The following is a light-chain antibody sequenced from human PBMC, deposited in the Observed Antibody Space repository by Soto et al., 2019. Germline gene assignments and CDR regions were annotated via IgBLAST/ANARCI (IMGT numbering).Light chain of an antibody. CDR2: EVS. V-gene: IGLV2-14*01. CDR1: SSDIGNYDF. Sequence: QSVLTQPASVSGSPGQSITISCTGTSSDIGNYDFVSWYQQVPGTAPKAMIYEVSSRPSGVSNRFSGSKSGTTASLTISGLQAEDEADYYCCSYGGNYVIFGGGTKLTVL. J-gene: IGLJ2*01. CDR3: CSYGGNYVI.